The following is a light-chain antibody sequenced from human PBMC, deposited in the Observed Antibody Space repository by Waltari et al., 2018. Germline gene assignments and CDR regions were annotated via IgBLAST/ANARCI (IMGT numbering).Light chain of an antibody. CDR1: ISDVGGYNY. CDR2: DVS. V-gene: IGLV2-14*01. J-gene: IGLJ2*01. CDR3: SSYTSSSTAVV. Sequence: QSALTQPASVSGSPGQSITISCTGTISDVGGYNYVSWYQQHPGKAPKLMIYDVSKRPSGVANRFSGSKSGNTASLTISGLQAEDEADYYCSSYTSSSTAVVFGGGTKLTVL.